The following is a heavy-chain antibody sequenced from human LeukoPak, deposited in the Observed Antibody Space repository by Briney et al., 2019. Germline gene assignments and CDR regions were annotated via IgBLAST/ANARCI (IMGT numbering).Heavy chain of an antibody. D-gene: IGHD3-3*01. J-gene: IGHJ4*02. V-gene: IGHV3-30-3*01. Sequence: PGRSLRLSCAASGFTFSSYAMHWVRQAPGKGLEWVAVISYDGSNKYYADSVKGRFTISRDNAKNSLYLQMNSLRAEDTAVYYCAREDFWSGYFSFHYWGQGTLVTVSS. CDR1: GFTFSSYA. CDR2: ISYDGSNK. CDR3: AREDFWSGYFSFHY.